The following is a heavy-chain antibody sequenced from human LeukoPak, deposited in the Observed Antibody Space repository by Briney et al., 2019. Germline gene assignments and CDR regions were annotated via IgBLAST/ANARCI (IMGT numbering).Heavy chain of an antibody. V-gene: IGHV3-23*01. D-gene: IGHD1-26*01. Sequence: GGTLRLSCAASGFTFTSFGMSWVRQAPGKGLEWVSAISGSGGSTYYADSVKGRFTISRDNSKNTLYLQMNSLRAEDTAVYYCAKDLWELNYFDYWGQGTLVTVSS. CDR2: ISGSGGST. CDR1: GFTFTSFG. J-gene: IGHJ4*02. CDR3: AKDLWELNYFDY.